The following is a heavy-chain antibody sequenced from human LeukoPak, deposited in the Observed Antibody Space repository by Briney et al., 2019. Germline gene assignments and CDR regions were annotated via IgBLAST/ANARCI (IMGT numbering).Heavy chain of an antibody. Sequence: ASVKVSCTASGYTFTSYGISWERQSPGQGLEWGGWCNTYNGNTKNAHKHQGRVTMTPDTSTSTAYMELRSLRSDDTAVYYCARDLVHHRLLATVYNWFDPWGQGTLVTVSS. J-gene: IGHJ5*02. V-gene: IGHV1-18*01. CDR1: GYTFTSYG. CDR2: CNTYNGNT. D-gene: IGHD2-8*01. CDR3: ARDLVHHRLLATVYNWFDP.